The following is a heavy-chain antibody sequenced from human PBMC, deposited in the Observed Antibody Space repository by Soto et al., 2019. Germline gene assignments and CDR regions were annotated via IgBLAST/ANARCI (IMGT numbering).Heavy chain of an antibody. D-gene: IGHD5-12*01. CDR2: IIPIFGTA. J-gene: IGHJ4*02. CDR1: GGTFSSYA. CDR3: ARAPYSGYDLAYYFDY. V-gene: IGHV1-69*01. Sequence: QVQLVQSGAEVKKPRSSVKVSCKASGGTFSSYAISWVRQAPGQGLEWMGGIIPIFGTANYALKFQGRVTITADESTSTAYMELSSLRSEDTAVYYCARAPYSGYDLAYYFDYWGQGTLVTVSS.